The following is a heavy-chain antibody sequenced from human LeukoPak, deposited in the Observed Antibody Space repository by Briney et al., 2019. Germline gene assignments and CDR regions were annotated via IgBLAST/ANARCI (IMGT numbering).Heavy chain of an antibody. CDR1: GDSLTKYY. Sequence: ASVKVSCEASGDSLTKYYIHWVRQAPGQGLEWMGIISPSDGSTTYTQKFQGRVTMTTDTSTSTVNMELSSLRSEDTAVYYCAPSVRSGGSYYFDYWGQGTLVTVSS. V-gene: IGHV1-46*01. D-gene: IGHD2-15*01. CDR3: APSVRSGGSYYFDY. J-gene: IGHJ4*02. CDR2: ISPSDGST.